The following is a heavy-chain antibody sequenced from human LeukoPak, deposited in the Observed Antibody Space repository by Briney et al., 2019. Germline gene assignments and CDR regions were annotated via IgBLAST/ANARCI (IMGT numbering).Heavy chain of an antibody. CDR1: GFTFSSYA. Sequence: GGSLRLSCAASGFTFSSYAMHWVRQAPGKGLEWVAVISYDGSNKYYADSVKGRFTISRDNSKNTPYLQMNSLRAEDTAVYYCADGGSTGTYYFDYWGQGTLVTVSS. D-gene: IGHD1-14*01. CDR3: ADGGSTGTYYFDY. CDR2: ISYDGSNK. V-gene: IGHV3-30*04. J-gene: IGHJ4*02.